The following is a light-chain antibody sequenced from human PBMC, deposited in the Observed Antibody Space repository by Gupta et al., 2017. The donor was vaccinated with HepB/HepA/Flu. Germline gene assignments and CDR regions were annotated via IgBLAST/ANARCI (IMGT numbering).Light chain of an antibody. CDR3: ALAYNGALI. CDR1: TGPVTSGHD. J-gene: IGLJ2*01. Sequence: GSSTGPVTSGHDPYWLQQKPGQVPKTLIYHTNKKHSWTPARFSASLLGGRAALILSGAQPADEADYYRALAYNGALIFGGGTRLTVL. CDR2: HTN. V-gene: IGLV7-46*01.